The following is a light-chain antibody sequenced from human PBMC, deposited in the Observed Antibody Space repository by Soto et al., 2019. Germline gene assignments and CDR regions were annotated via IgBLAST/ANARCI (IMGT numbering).Light chain of an antibody. V-gene: IGKV3-20*01. Sequence: EIVLTQSPGTLSLSPGERATLSCRASQSITAGYLAWYQQKPGQAPSLVIYGASTRAAGIPDRFSGSGSGTDFTLTISRLEPEDYAVYHCQQYGSSPPRTFGQGTKVEIK. CDR1: QSITAGY. J-gene: IGKJ1*01. CDR2: GAS. CDR3: QQYGSSPPRT.